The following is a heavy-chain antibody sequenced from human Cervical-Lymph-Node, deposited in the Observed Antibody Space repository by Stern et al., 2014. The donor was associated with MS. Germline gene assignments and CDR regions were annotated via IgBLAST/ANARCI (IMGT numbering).Heavy chain of an antibody. Sequence: VQLVQSGSELQEPGASVKVSCWASGYSFTTYGINWVRQAPGQGLEWMGYIDPDTGNPTYAQDFRGRFVFSSDTSVRAAYLQIISLKAEDTAVYYCAREAWPNVDYWGQGTLVTVSS. CDR2: IDPDTGNP. V-gene: IGHV7-4-1*02. CDR3: AREAWPNVDY. CDR1: GYSFTTYG. J-gene: IGHJ4*02.